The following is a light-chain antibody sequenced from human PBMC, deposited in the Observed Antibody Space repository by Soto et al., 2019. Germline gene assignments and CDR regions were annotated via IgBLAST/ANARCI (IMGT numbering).Light chain of an antibody. CDR1: QDVTTN. V-gene: IGKV3D-15*01. CDR2: GAS. CDR3: QHYYSWPGT. Sequence: EISMTQFPAILSASPGGGATLSCRAAQDVTTNFAWYQLRRGQPPRLLIYGASNRATGIPDRFSGSGSGTEFTLTISSLQSEDFAVYYCQHYYSWPGTFGQGTKVDIK. J-gene: IGKJ1*01.